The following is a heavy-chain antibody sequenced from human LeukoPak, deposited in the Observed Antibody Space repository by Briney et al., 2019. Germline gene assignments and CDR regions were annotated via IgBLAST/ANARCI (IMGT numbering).Heavy chain of an antibody. V-gene: IGHV4-39*01. J-gene: IGHJ4*02. CDR3: ARVTGYSSGWYVGY. CDR2: IYYSGST. Sequence: PSETLSLTCTVSGGSIGSSSYYWVWIRQPPGKGLEWIGSIYYSGSTYYNPSLKSRVTISVDTSKNQFSLKLSSVTAADTAVYYCARVTGYSSGWYVGYWGQGTLVTVSS. D-gene: IGHD6-19*01. CDR1: GGSIGSSSYY.